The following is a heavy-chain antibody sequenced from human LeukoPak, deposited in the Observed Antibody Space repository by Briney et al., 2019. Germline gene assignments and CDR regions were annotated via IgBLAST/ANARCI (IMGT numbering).Heavy chain of an antibody. V-gene: IGHV4-30-4*01. J-gene: IGHJ4*02. CDR2: IYYSGSP. Sequence: SETLSLTCIVSGGSISSGDYYWSWIRQPPGKGLEWIGYIYYSGSPYYNPSLKSRVIMSVDTSKNQFSLKLTSVTAADTAVYYCARKQQVTRRAEIFDYWGQGTLVTVSS. CDR3: ARKQQVTRRAEIFDY. D-gene: IGHD6-13*01. CDR1: GGSISSGDYY.